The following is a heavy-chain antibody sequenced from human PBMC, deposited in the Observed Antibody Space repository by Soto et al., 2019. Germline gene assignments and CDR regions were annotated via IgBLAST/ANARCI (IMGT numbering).Heavy chain of an antibody. CDR3: ARGRRSKTATAGTGWFDP. J-gene: IGHJ5*02. CDR1: GDSISSGGLS. D-gene: IGHD6-13*01. CDR2: IYYPGRT. V-gene: IGHV4-30-2*06. Sequence: QLQLQESGSGLLKPSQTLSLNCSVSGDSISSGGLSWNWLRQSPGRGLEWIGYIYYPGRTYYNPSRKSRVSMSLATSENQVSLSLSSVTAADSAVYYCARGRRSKTATAGTGWFDPWGPGTLVTVAS.